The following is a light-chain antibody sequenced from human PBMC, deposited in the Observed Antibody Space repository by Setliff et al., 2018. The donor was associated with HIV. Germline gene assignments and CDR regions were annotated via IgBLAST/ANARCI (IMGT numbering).Light chain of an antibody. V-gene: IGLV2-14*03. CDR2: DVS. CDR1: STDIGGYNY. J-gene: IGLJ2*01. Sequence: QSALTQPASVSGSPGQSITISCTGTSTDIGGYNYVTWYQQHPGKAPKVMIYDVSNRPSGVSIRFSGSKSGNTASLTISGLQAEDEADYYCNSFTGSSTYVFGGGTK. CDR3: NSFTGSSTYV.